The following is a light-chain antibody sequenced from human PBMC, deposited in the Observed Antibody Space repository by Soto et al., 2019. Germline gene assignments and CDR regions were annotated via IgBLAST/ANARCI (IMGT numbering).Light chain of an antibody. J-gene: IGLJ1*01. CDR2: EVS. V-gene: IGLV2-18*02. CDR1: SSDVGSYNR. CDR3: NSYTSSNTYV. Sequence: SALTQPPSVSGSPGQSVTISCPGTSSDVGSYNRVSWYQQPPGTAPKLMIYEVSNRPSGVPDRFSGSKSGNTASLTISGLQPEDEADYYCNSYTSSNTYVFGTGTKVTVL.